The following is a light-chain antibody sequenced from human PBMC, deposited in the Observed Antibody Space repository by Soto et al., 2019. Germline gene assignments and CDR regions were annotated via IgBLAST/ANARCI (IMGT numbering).Light chain of an antibody. J-gene: IGKJ2*01. CDR2: DAS. V-gene: IGKV3D-20*02. Sequence: ESVLTQSQGTLSLSPGERVTLSCRASQTFGRTYLAWYQQKPGQSPRLLIYDASSRATGIPDRFSGSGSGTDFTLTISRLEPEDFAVYYCQQRSNWPPVFGQGTKLEIK. CDR3: QQRSNWPPV. CDR1: QTFGRTY.